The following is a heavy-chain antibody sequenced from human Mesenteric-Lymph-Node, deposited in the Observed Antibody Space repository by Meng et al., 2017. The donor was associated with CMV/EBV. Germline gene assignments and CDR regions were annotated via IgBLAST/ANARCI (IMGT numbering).Heavy chain of an antibody. D-gene: IGHD2-2*02. CDR3: ARLYTTTFGHAFDF. V-gene: IGHV3-74*03. CDR1: GFAFSSYW. J-gene: IGHJ3*01. CDR2: INWNGDST. Sequence: GESLKISCAASGFAFSSYWMHWVRQAPGKGLVWVSGINWNGDSTAYRDTVKGRFTISRDSAKNSLYLQMNSLRAEDTAVYYCARLYTTTFGHAFDFWGQGTMVTVSS.